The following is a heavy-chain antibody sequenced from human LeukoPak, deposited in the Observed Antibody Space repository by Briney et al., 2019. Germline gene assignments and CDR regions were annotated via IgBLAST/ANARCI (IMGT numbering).Heavy chain of an antibody. Sequence: SVKVSCKASRGTFRSYAISWVRQAPGQGLKWMGGIIPIFGIAKYAQKLQGRVTITADKSTSTAYMELSSLRSEDTAVYYCAGEGGYDYSNYPTPYYCYRMDVWGQGTTVTVSS. CDR3: AGEGGYDYSNYPTPYYCYRMDV. J-gene: IGHJ6*02. CDR2: IIPIFGIA. CDR1: RGTFRSYA. V-gene: IGHV1-69*17. D-gene: IGHD4-11*01.